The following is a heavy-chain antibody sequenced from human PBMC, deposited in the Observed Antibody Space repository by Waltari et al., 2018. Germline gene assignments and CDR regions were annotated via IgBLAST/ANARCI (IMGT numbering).Heavy chain of an antibody. CDR1: GGTFSSYT. CDR3: AKVQRCSGGSCYPFY. CDR2: IIPILVIA. V-gene: IGHV1-69*02. D-gene: IGHD2-15*01. Sequence: QVQLVQSGAEVKKPGSSVKVSCKASGGTFSSYTISWVRQAPGQGLEWMGRIIPILVIANYAQKFPGRVTITADKSTSTAYMELSSLRSEDTAVYYCAKVQRCSGGSCYPFYWGQGTLVTVSS. J-gene: IGHJ4*02.